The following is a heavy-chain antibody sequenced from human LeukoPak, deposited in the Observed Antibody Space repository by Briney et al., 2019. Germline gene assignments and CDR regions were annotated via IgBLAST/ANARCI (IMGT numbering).Heavy chain of an antibody. J-gene: IGHJ6*02. CDR3: ARALASSSGPYYYYGMDV. V-gene: IGHV3-13*01. Sequence: GGSLRLSCAASGFTFSSYDMHWVRQATRRGLEWVSAIGTAGDTYYPGSVKGRFTISRENAKNSLYLQMNSLRAGDTAVYYCARALASSSGPYYYYGMDVWGQGTTVTVSS. CDR2: IGTAGDT. CDR1: GFTFSSYD. D-gene: IGHD6-6*01.